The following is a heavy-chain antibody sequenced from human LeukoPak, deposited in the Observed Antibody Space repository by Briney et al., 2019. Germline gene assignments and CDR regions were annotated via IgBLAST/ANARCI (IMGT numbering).Heavy chain of an antibody. CDR2: IIPIFGIA. CDR1: GGTFSSYA. V-gene: IGHV1-69*04. CDR3: AREGGQYYYDSSGYFDY. D-gene: IGHD3-22*01. J-gene: IGHJ4*02. Sequence: ASVKVSCKAPGGTFSSYAISWVRQAPGQGLEWMGRIIPIFGIANYAQKFQGRVTITADKSTSTAYMELSSLRSEDTAVYYCAREGGQYYYDSSGYFDYWGQGTLVTVSS.